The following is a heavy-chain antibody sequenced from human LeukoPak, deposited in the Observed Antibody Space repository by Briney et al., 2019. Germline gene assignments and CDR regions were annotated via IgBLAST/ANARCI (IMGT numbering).Heavy chain of an antibody. CDR2: IYSGGST. Sequence: PGGSLRLSCAASGFTVSSNYMSWVRQAPGKGLEWVSVIYSGGSTYYADSVKGRFTISRVNAKSTLYLEMDSLRAEDMAIYYCARRWYTGTYYYFDLWGQGTLVTVSS. V-gene: IGHV3-53*01. CDR1: GFTVSSNY. J-gene: IGHJ4*02. CDR3: ARRWYTGTYYYFDL. D-gene: IGHD1-26*01.